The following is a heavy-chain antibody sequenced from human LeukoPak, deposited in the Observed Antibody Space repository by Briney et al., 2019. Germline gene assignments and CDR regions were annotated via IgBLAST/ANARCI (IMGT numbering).Heavy chain of an antibody. CDR1: GFTFSSYA. J-gene: IGHJ4*02. CDR2: ISYDGSNK. CDR3: ARRNHYESKESDY. V-gene: IGHV3-30*04. Sequence: GGSLRLSYAASGFTFSSYAMHWVRQAPGKGLEWVAVISYDGSNKYYADSVKGRFTISRDNSKNTLYLEMNSLRAEDKAVYYCARRNHYESKESDYWGQGTLVTVSS. D-gene: IGHD3-22*01.